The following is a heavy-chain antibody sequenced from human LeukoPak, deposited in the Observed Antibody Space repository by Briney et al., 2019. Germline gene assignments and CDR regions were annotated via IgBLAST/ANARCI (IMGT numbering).Heavy chain of an antibody. V-gene: IGHV4-59*01. D-gene: IGHD3-22*01. Sequence: SETLSLTCTVSGGSISSYYWTWIRQPPGKGLEWIGYISYSGSTKDNPSLKSRVTISIDTSKNQFSLKLSSVTAADTAVYYCASVHYFDSSGYYSSTYYYYMDVWGKGTTVTVSS. CDR1: GGSISSYY. CDR2: ISYSGST. J-gene: IGHJ6*03. CDR3: ASVHYFDSSGYYSSTYYYYMDV.